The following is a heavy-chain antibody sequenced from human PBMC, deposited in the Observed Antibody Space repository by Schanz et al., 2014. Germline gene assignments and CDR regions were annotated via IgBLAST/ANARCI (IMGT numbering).Heavy chain of an antibody. J-gene: IGHJ4*02. V-gene: IGHV3-33*06. CDR3: AKSMYSASWAFDF. CDR2: IWYDGSNK. Sequence: QVQLVESGGGVVQPGRSLRLSCAASGFTFNSYGMHWVRQAPGKGLEWVAFIWYDGSNKYYADSVKGRFTISRDNSKNTLYGQMSSVRAEDTAVYYCAKSMYSASWAFDFWGQGAQVTVSS. CDR1: GFTFNSYG. D-gene: IGHD2-2*01.